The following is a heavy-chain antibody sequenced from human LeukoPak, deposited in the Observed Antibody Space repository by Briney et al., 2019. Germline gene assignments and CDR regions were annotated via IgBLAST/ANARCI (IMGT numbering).Heavy chain of an antibody. V-gene: IGHV3-66*01. CDR1: GFSVSSYY. J-gene: IGHJ4*02. CDR2: MYTGGGR. D-gene: IGHD2-21*02. Sequence: GGSLRLSCAASGFSVSSYYMSWVRQPPGKGPEWVSVMYTGGGRYYGDSVKGRFTISRDNSKNTVFLQMNSLRVEDTALYYCTRGQSYCGADCYSDWGQGTLVTVSS. CDR3: TRGQSYCGADCYSD.